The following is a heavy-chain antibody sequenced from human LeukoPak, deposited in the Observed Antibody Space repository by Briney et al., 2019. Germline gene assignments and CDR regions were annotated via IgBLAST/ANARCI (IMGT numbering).Heavy chain of an antibody. CDR3: VRNRGWYALDM. CDR2: VNKDGYQE. D-gene: IGHD6-19*01. Sequence: GGSLRLSCVGSGFTFSEFWVTWVRQTPGQGLEWVANVNKDGYQEQYADSLRGRFTISKDNSKNSMYLQLNSLRAEDTGVYYCVRNRGWYALDMWGQGTMVTVSS. CDR1: GFTFSEFW. J-gene: IGHJ3*02. V-gene: IGHV3-7*01.